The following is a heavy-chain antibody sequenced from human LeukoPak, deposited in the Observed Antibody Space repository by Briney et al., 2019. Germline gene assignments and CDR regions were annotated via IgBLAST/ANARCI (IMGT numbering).Heavy chain of an antibody. CDR1: AFTFSDAW. D-gene: IGHD2-15*01. J-gene: IGHJ4*02. CDR3: AKSGLNRFDY. V-gene: IGHV3-73*01. CDR2: IRSKVNSYAT. Sequence: GGSLRLSCAASAFTFSDAWMAWVRQAPGKGLEWVGRIRSKVNSYATAYAASVKGRFTISRDDSKHTLHLQMNSLRAEDTAVYYCAKSGLNRFDYWGQGTLVTVSS.